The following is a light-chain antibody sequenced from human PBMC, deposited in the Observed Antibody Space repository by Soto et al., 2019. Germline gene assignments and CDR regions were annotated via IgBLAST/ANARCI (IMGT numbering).Light chain of an antibody. J-gene: IGKJ5*01. CDR1: QSISSW. CDR3: QQYYTWPS. V-gene: IGKV1-5*01. CDR2: AAS. Sequence: DIQMTQSPSTLSASVGDRVTITCRASQSISSWLAWYQQKPGKAPKLLIYAASTLQSGVPSRFSGSGSGTEFTLTISSLESEDFAVYYCQQYYTWPSFGQGTRLEIK.